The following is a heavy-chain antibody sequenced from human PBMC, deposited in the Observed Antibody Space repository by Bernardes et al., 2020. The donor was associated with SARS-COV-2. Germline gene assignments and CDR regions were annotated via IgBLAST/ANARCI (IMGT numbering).Heavy chain of an antibody. CDR3: ARSHSPGSGGSCRY. V-gene: IGHV4-39*01. CDR1: GGPISSSSYY. Sequence: SETLSLTCTVSGGPISSSSYYRGWIRQPPGKGLEWFGSIYYSGSTYYNPSLKSRVTISVDTSKNQFSLKLSSVTAADTAVYYCARSHSPGSGGSCRYWGQGTLVTVSS. D-gene: IGHD2-15*01. CDR2: IYYSGST. J-gene: IGHJ4*02.